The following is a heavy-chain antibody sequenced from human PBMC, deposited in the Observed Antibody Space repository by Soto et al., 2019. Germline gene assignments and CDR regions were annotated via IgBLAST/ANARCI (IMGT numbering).Heavy chain of an antibody. CDR2: ISAYNGNT. V-gene: IGHV1-18*01. J-gene: IGHJ6*02. CDR3: ARDRQRGIVVVIPRGYGMDV. Sequence: GASVKVSCKASGYTFTSYGISWVRQAPGQGLEWMGWISAYNGNTNYAQKLQGRVTMTTDTSTSTAYMELSSLRSDDTAVYYCARDRQRGIVVVIPRGYGMDVWGQGTTVTVSS. CDR1: GYTFTSYG. D-gene: IGHD3-22*01.